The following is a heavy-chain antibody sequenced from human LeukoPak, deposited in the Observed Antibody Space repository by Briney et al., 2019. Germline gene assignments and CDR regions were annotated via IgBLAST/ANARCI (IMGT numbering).Heavy chain of an antibody. J-gene: IGHJ3*02. D-gene: IGHD3-22*01. Sequence: GRSLRLSCAASGFTFSHYAMHWVRQAPGKGLDWVAVISYDGTNKYYADSVKGRFTISRDNSKNTLSLQMNSLRAEDTAVYYCAKGGYYASSGSYAFDIWGQGTVVTVSS. CDR3: AKGGYYASSGSYAFDI. V-gene: IGHV3-30*18. CDR1: GFTFSHYA. CDR2: ISYDGTNK.